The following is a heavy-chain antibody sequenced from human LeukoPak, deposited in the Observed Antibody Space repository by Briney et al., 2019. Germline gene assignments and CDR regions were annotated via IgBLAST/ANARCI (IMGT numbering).Heavy chain of an antibody. J-gene: IGHJ5*02. CDR1: GFSFGTYW. V-gene: IGHV3-30*02. CDR2: IRNDGSND. CDR3: AKGGSSSHNWFDP. Sequence: PGGSLRLSCAASGFSFGTYWMTWVRQAPGKGLEWVAFIRNDGSNDYYPDSVKGRFTISRDNSRNTLYLQMNSLRAEDTAFYYCAKGGSSSHNWFDPWGQGTRVTVSS. D-gene: IGHD6-13*01.